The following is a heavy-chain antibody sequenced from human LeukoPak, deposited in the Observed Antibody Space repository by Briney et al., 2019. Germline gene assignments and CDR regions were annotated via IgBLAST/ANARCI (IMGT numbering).Heavy chain of an antibody. CDR2: ISGSGGST. CDR1: GFTFSSYG. Sequence: GGSLRLSCAASGFTFSSYGMSWVRQAPGKGLEWVSAISGSGGSTYYADSVKGRFTISRDNSKNTLYLQMNSLRAEDTAVYYCAKGHPRGRYDILTGYYRGGYFDYWGQGTLVTVSS. D-gene: IGHD3-9*01. CDR3: AKGHPRGRYDILTGYYRGGYFDY. V-gene: IGHV3-23*01. J-gene: IGHJ4*02.